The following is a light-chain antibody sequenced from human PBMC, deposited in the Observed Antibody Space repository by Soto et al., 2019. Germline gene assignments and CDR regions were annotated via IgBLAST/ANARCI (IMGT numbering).Light chain of an antibody. Sequence: QSVLTQPASVSGSPGQSITISCTGTSGDVGGYNYVSWYQQHPGKAPKLMIYDVSNRPSGVSNRFSGSKSGNTASLTISVLQAEDEADYYCSSYTSSSPYVFGTGTKVTVL. CDR1: SGDVGGYNY. CDR3: SSYTSSSPYV. CDR2: DVS. V-gene: IGLV2-14*01. J-gene: IGLJ1*01.